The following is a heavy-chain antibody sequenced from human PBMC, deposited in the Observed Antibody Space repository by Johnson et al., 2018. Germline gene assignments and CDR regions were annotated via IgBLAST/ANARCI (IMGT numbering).Heavy chain of an antibody. CDR2: VWNNGILK. D-gene: IGHD5-12*01. CDR3: AKEEVAITYVGAFDV. J-gene: IGHJ3*01. V-gene: IGHV3-33*03. CDR1: GFNFNDYG. Sequence: VQLVESGGGVVQPGTSLRLSCVVSGFNFNDYGIHWVRQAPGKGLEWVAAVWNNGILKNYADSVKGRFTVSRDNFKNTAYLQLDSLRAGDPALYYCAKEEVAITYVGAFDVWGQVTLVTVSS.